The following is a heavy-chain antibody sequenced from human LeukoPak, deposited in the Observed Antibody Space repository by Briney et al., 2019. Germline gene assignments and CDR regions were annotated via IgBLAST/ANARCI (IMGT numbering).Heavy chain of an antibody. J-gene: IGHJ5*02. D-gene: IGHD3-16*01. CDR2: IKKDGSGE. V-gene: IGHV3-7*01. CDR3: VRDSFSGTWGKFRFDL. CDR1: GFTFSTNW. Sequence: PGGSLRLSRAGSGFTFSTNWMSWVRQALGGGLEWVATIKKDGSGEYYADSVKGRFTISRDNPKNSLFLQMNSLRGEDAAVYYCVRDSFSGTWGKFRFDLWGQGTLVTVSS.